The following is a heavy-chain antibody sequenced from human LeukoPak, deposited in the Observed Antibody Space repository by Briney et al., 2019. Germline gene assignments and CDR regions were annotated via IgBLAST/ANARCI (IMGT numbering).Heavy chain of an antibody. Sequence: SETLSLSCTVSGGSISSYYWSWIRQPAGKGLEWIGRIYTSGSTNYNPSLKSRVTMSVDTPKNQFSLKLSSVTAADTAVCYCARELSWSIAAAPRGWFDPWGQETLVTVSS. CDR3: ARELSWSIAAAPRGWFDP. V-gene: IGHV4-4*07. CDR2: IYTSGST. CDR1: GGSISSYY. D-gene: IGHD6-13*01. J-gene: IGHJ5*02.